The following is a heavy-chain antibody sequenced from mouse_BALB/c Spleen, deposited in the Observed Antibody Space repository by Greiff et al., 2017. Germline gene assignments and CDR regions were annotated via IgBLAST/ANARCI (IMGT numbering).Heavy chain of an antibody. Sequence: EVKLQESGGGLVQPGGSLKLSCAASGFTFSSYTMSWVRQTPEKRLEWVAYISNGGGSTYYPDTVKGRFTISRDNAKNTLYLQMSSLKSEDTAMYYCARDDYLAYWGQGTLVTVSA. D-gene: IGHD2-4*01. J-gene: IGHJ3*01. CDR1: GFTFSSYT. CDR3: ARDDYLAY. V-gene: IGHV5-12-2*01. CDR2: ISNGGGST.